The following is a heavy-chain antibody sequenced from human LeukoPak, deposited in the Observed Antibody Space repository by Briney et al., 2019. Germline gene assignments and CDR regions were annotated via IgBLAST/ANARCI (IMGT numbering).Heavy chain of an antibody. D-gene: IGHD2-15*01. CDR3: AKDKGYCSGGSCGIDAFDI. CDR2: ISGSGGST. Sequence: PGGSLRLSCAASGFTFSSYAMSWVRQAPGKGLEWVSAISGSGGSTYYADSVEGRFTISRDNSKNTLYLQMNSLRAEDTAVYYCAKDKGYCSGGSCGIDAFDIWGQGTMVTVSS. J-gene: IGHJ3*02. CDR1: GFTFSSYA. V-gene: IGHV3-23*01.